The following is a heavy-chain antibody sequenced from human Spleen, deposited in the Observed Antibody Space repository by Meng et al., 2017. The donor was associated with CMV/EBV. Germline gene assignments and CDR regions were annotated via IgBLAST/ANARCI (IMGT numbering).Heavy chain of an antibody. CDR1: GGSISSSSYY. CDR3: ARGWDEADAFDI. J-gene: IGHJ3*02. Sequence: SETLSLTCTVLGGSISSSSYYWGWIRQPPGKGLEWIGRIYYSGSTYYNPSLKSRVTISVDTSKNQFSLKLSSVTAADTAVYYCARGWDEADAFDIWGQGTMVTVSS. CDR2: IYYSGST. V-gene: IGHV4-39*01. D-gene: IGHD1-26*01.